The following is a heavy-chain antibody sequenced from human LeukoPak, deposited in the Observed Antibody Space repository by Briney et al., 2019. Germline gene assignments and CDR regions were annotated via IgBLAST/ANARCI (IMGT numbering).Heavy chain of an antibody. V-gene: IGHV3-48*01. CDR1: GFTFSSYS. CDR3: ARETGHCSGGSRYFRWFDP. D-gene: IGHD2-15*01. J-gene: IGHJ5*02. CDR2: ISTSSSSI. Sequence: GGSLRLSCAASGFTFSSYSMNWVRQAPGKGLEWVSYISTSSSSIYYADSVKGRLTISRDNAKNSLYQQMNSLRAEDTAVYYCARETGHCSGGSRYFRWFDPWGQGTLVTVSS.